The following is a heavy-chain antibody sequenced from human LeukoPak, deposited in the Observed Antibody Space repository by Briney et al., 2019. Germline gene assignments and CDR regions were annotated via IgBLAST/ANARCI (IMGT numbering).Heavy chain of an antibody. J-gene: IGHJ4*02. CDR1: GFTVSSNY. D-gene: IGHD5-12*01. V-gene: IGHV3-66*01. CDR3: ARAGIVATIQPTFFDY. Sequence: GGSLRLSCAASGFTVSSNYMSWVRQAPGKGLEWVSVIYSGGSTYYADSVKGRFTISRDNSENTLYLQMNSLRAEDTAVYYCARAGIVATIQPTFFDYWGQGTLVTVSS. CDR2: IYSGGST.